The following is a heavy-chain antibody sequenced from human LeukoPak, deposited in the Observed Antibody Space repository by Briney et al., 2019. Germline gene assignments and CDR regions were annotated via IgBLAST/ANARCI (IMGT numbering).Heavy chain of an antibody. Sequence: SETLSLTCAVYGGSFSGYYWSWIRQPPGKGLEWIGEINHSGSTNYNPSLKSRVTISVDTSKNQFSLKLSSVTAADTAVYYCAGGGLRFLEWLLQTRYGMDLWGQGTTVTVSS. CDR1: GGSFSGYY. V-gene: IGHV4-34*01. J-gene: IGHJ6*02. D-gene: IGHD3-3*01. CDR3: AGGGLRFLEWLLQTRYGMDL. CDR2: INHSGST.